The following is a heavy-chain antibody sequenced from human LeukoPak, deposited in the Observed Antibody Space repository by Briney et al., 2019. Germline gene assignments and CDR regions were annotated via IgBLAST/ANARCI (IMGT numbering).Heavy chain of an antibody. CDR2: ISGSGGST. V-gene: IGHV3-23*01. D-gene: IGHD6-13*01. Sequence: GGSLRLSCAASGFTFSSYTMNWVRQAPGKGLEWVSAISGSGGSTYYADSVKGRFTISRDNSKDTLYLQMNSLRAEDTAVYYCAKVNPQLVNFNGMDVWGQGTTVTVSS. J-gene: IGHJ6*02. CDR1: GFTFSSYT. CDR3: AKVNPQLVNFNGMDV.